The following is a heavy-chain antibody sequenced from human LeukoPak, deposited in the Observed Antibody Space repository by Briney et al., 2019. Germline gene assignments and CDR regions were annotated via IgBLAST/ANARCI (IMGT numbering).Heavy chain of an antibody. D-gene: IGHD5-18*01. J-gene: IGHJ4*02. V-gene: IGHV4-39*01. Sequence: SETLSLTCNLSVDSISSTNYYWGWIRQPPGKGLEWIGDIYYSGSTYYNPSLKSRVTISVDTSKNQFSLHLNSVTAADTAVYYCARRRGYSFAYDYWGQGMLVTVSS. CDR2: IYYSGST. CDR1: VDSISSTNYY. CDR3: ARRRGYSFAYDY.